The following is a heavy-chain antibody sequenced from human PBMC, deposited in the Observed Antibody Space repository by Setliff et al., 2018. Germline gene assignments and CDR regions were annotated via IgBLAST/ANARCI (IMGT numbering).Heavy chain of an antibody. CDR1: GYSFTSFG. J-gene: IGHJ4*02. CDR3: SRLVRYCTTTSCQGASGAEF. Sequence: ASVKVSCKASGYSFTSFGITWVRQAPGQGLEWMGWVSTYNGDTNYAQKFRGRVTMTTDISTSTVYMELRTLRSDDTAVYYCSRLVRYCTTTSCQGASGAEFWGQGTLGTVPQ. D-gene: IGHD2-2*01. V-gene: IGHV1-18*01. CDR2: VSTYNGDT.